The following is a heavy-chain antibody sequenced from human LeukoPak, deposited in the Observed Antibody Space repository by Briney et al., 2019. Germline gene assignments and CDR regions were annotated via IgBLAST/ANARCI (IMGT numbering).Heavy chain of an antibody. CDR1: GFTFSSNN. J-gene: IGHJ5*02. V-gene: IGHV4-39*01. Sequence: GSLRLSCAASGFTFSSNNMNWVRQPPGKGLEWIGNIYYSGSTSYNPSLKSRVTISVDTSKNQFSLKLSSVTAADTAVYFCARRGSGWTDCFDPWGQGTLVTVSS. CDR3: ARRGSGWTDCFDP. D-gene: IGHD6-19*01. CDR2: IYYSGST.